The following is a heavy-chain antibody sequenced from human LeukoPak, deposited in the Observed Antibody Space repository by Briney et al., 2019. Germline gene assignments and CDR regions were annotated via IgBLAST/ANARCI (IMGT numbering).Heavy chain of an antibody. CDR3: ARVPLGACSSTSCYYGMDV. D-gene: IGHD2-2*01. CDR2: INPNSGGT. CDR1: GYTFTGYY. Sequence: ASVKVSCKASGYTFTGYYMHWVRQTPGQGLEWMGWINPNSGGTNYAQKFQGRVTMTRDTSISTAYMELSRLRSDDTAVYYCARVPLGACSSTSCYYGMDVWGHGPTVTVSS. V-gene: IGHV1-2*02. J-gene: IGHJ6*02.